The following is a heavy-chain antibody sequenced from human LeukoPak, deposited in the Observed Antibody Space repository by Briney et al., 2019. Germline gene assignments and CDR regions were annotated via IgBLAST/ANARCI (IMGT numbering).Heavy chain of an antibody. CDR2: INYSGST. V-gene: IGHV4-59*01. D-gene: IGHD2-15*01. CDR1: GGSISSYY. Sequence: SETLSLTCTVSGGSISSYYWSWIRQPPGKGLEWIGYINYSGSTNYNPSLKSRVTISVDTSKNQFSLKLSSVTAADTAVYYCARGKCSGGSCYRDYWGQGTLVTVSS. J-gene: IGHJ4*02. CDR3: ARGKCSGGSCYRDY.